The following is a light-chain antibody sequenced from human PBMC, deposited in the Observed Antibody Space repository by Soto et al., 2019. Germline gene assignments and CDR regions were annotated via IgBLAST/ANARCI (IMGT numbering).Light chain of an antibody. Sequence: LAQPSSVSGSPGQSITISCTGTSTDVGGYNYVSWYQHHPGKGPKLIIYEVSNRPSGVSDRFSGSKSGNKASLLISTLEAEDESDYYCGSYTSTDTPFVFGTGTKVTVL. V-gene: IGLV2-14*01. CDR2: EVS. CDR1: STDVGGYNY. CDR3: GSYTSTDTPFV. J-gene: IGLJ1*01.